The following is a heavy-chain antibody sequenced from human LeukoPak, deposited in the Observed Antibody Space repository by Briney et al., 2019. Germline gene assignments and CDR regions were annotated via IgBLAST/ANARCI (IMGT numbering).Heavy chain of an antibody. V-gene: IGHV1-2*02. Sequence: ASVKVSCKASGYTFTGYYMYWVRQAPGQGLEWMGWINPNSGGTNYAQKFQGRVTMTRDTSISTAYMELSRLRSDDTAVYYCAGDWGQYYYGSGSYYKYYYFDYWGQGTLVTVSS. CDR3: AGDWGQYYYGSGSYYKYYYFDY. CDR1: GYTFTGYY. CDR2: INPNSGGT. D-gene: IGHD3-10*01. J-gene: IGHJ4*02.